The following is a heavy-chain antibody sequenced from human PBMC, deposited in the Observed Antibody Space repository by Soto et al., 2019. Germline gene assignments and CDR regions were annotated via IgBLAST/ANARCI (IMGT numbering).Heavy chain of an antibody. D-gene: IGHD1-26*01. J-gene: IGHJ4*02. CDR3: TTNLDGSYYDY. V-gene: IGHV3-15*01. CDR2: IKSKTDGGTT. Sequence: GGSLRLSCAASGFTFSNAWMSWVRQAPGKGLEWVGRIKSKTDGGTTDYAAPVKGRFTISRDDSKNTLYLQMNSLKTEDTAVYYGTTNLDGSYYDYWGQGTLVTVSS. CDR1: GFTFSNAW.